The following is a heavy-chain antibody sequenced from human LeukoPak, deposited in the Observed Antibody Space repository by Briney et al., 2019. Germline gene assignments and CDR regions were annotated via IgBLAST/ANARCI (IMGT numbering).Heavy chain of an antibody. J-gene: IGHJ6*03. Sequence: ASVKVSRKASGYTFTTHYIHWVRQAPGQGLEWMGIINPSGGSTSYAQKFQGRVTMTRDTSTSTVYMELSSLRSEDTAVYYCASGLPHYYYMDVWGKGTTVTVSS. CDR3: ASGLPHYYYMDV. V-gene: IGHV1-46*01. CDR2: INPSGGST. CDR1: GYTFTTHY.